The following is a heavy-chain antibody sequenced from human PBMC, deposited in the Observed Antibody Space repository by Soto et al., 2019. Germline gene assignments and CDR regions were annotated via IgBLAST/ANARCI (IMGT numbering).Heavy chain of an antibody. J-gene: IGHJ6*02. V-gene: IGHV3-23*01. CDR2: ISGSGGST. D-gene: IGHD6-13*01. Sequence: EVQLLESGGGLVQPGGSLRLSCAASGFTFSSYAMSWVRQAPGKGLEWVSAISGSGGSTYYADSVKGRFTISRDNSKNTLYLQMNSLRAEDTAVYYCAKEGSDSSSWSGNYYYYYGMDVWGQGTTVTVSS. CDR3: AKEGSDSSSWSGNYYYYYGMDV. CDR1: GFTFSSYA.